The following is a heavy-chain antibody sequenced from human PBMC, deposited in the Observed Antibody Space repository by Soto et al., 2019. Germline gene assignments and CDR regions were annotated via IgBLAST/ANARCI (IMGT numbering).Heavy chain of an antibody. Sequence: PGGSLRLSCAAPGFTFSSYAMHWVRQAPGKGLEWVAVISYDGSNKYYADSVKGRFTISRDNSKNTLYLQMNSLRAEDTAVYYCARSSSIDYWGQGTLVTVSS. V-gene: IGHV3-30-3*01. CDR3: ARSSSIDY. CDR2: ISYDGSNK. J-gene: IGHJ4*02. D-gene: IGHD6-6*01. CDR1: GFTFSSYA.